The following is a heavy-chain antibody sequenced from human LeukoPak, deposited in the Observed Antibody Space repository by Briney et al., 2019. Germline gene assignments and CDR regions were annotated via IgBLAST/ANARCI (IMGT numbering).Heavy chain of an antibody. CDR2: ISPSGGST. Sequence: GASVKVSCKAFGYTFTSNYMHWVRQAPGQGPEWMGVISPSGGSTTYAQKFQGRVTLTRDMSISTAYMELSRLRSDDTAVYYCARSPDILTGENFDYWGQGTLVTVSS. CDR3: ARSPDILTGENFDY. V-gene: IGHV1-46*01. J-gene: IGHJ4*02. CDR1: GYTFTSNY. D-gene: IGHD3-9*01.